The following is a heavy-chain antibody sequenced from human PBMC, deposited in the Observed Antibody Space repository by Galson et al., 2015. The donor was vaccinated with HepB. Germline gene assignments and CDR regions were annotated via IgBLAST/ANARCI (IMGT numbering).Heavy chain of an antibody. D-gene: IGHD2-21*02. J-gene: IGHJ5*02. Sequence: SLRLSCAASGLTFSSYGMSWVRQAPGKGPEWVSAISGDGGKTYYADSVQGRFTISRDNSKNTLYVQMSSLRAEDTAVYYCASHEGGDGNWLDPWGQGTLVTVSS. CDR2: ISGDGGKT. CDR3: ASHEGGDGNWLDP. V-gene: IGHV3-23*01. CDR1: GLTFSSYG.